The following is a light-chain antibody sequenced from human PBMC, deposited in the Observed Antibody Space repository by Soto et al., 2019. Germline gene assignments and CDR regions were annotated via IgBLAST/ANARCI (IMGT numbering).Light chain of an antibody. CDR3: CSNAGSYTYV. J-gene: IGLJ1*01. CDR1: SSDVGGYNF. V-gene: IGLV2-11*01. Sequence: QSALTQPRSVSGSPGQSVTISCTGTSSDVGGYNFVSWYQQHPDKAPQLMIYDVNKRPSGIPDRFSGSKSGNTASLTISGLQAEDEADYYCCSNAGSYTYVFGTGTKLTVL. CDR2: DVN.